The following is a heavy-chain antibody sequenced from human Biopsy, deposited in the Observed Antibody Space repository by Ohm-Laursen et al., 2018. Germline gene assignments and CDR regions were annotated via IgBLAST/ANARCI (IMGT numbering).Heavy chain of an antibody. V-gene: IGHV4-4*08. CDR3: ARGSNEYGGLYFPH. CDR1: GGSFTGHY. J-gene: IGHJ1*01. CDR2: ISPTGNT. Sequence: GTLSLTCTVSGGSFTGHYWTWIRQPPGKGLGGFGLISPTGNTSYKSSLKVRVPISLDTSRKHFSLRLTSLAAADTAVYYCARGSNEYGGLYFPHWGQGTLVTVSS. D-gene: IGHD4-23*01.